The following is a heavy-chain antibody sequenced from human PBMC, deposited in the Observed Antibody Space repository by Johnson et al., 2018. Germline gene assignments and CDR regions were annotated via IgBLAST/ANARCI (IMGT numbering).Heavy chain of an antibody. J-gene: IGHJ3*02. CDR3: AKEGDI. CDR2: LSGSGDFT. CDR1: GFIFSTYA. V-gene: IGHV3-23*04. Sequence: VQLVQSGGGLVQPGGSLRLSCAASGFIFSTYAMSWVRQAPGKGLEWVSMLSGSGDFTYYADSVKGRFTVSRDNSKNTVYVQMNNLGAEDTAVYYCAKEGDIWGQGTMVIVSS.